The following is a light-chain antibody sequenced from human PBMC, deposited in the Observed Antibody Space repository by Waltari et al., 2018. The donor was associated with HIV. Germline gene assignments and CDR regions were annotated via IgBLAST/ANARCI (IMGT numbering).Light chain of an antibody. CDR2: TNN. J-gene: IGLJ1*01. Sequence: QSMLTQPPSASATPGQRVTISSSRGSSNIGSTTVTWYQQLQGTAPKLLIYTNNHRPSGVPDRFSGSKSGTSASLAISGLQSEDEADYYCAAWDDSLNGYVFGTGTKVTVL. V-gene: IGLV1-44*01. CDR3: AAWDDSLNGYV. CDR1: SSNIGSTT.